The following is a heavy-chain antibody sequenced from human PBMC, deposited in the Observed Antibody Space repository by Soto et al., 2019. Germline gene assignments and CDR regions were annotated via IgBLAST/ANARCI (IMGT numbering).Heavy chain of an antibody. Sequence: EVQLLESGGGLVQPGGSLRLSCAASGFTFSSYAMSWVRQAPGKGLEWVSAISGSSSYIYYADSVKGRFTISRDNAKNSLYLQMNSLRAEDTAVYYCARVGSIWGQGTMVTVSS. D-gene: IGHD3-16*01. V-gene: IGHV3-21*01. J-gene: IGHJ3*02. CDR1: GFTFSSYA. CDR3: ARVGSI. CDR2: ISGSSSYI.